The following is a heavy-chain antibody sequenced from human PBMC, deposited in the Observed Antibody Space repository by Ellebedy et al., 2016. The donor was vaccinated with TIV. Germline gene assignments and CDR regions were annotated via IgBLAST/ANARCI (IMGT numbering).Heavy chain of an antibody. J-gene: IGHJ6*02. CDR3: AKDRSTYYYYGMDV. V-gene: IGHV1-18*01. Sequence: AASVKVSCKASGYTFLSYGINWVRQAPGQGLEWIGWITGYSGETKYSQNFQGRVTMTTDTYTNTAYMELGSLRSDDTAIYYCAKDRSTYYYYGMDVWGQGTTVTVSS. CDR2: ITGYSGET. CDR1: GYTFLSYG.